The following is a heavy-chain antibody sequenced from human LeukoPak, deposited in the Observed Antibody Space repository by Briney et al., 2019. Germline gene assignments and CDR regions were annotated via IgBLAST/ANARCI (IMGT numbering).Heavy chain of an antibody. CDR3: AFGPHQQWLLADY. J-gene: IGHJ4*02. CDR1: GVSFSSYA. D-gene: IGHD6-19*01. V-gene: IGHV3-23*01. Sequence: GGSLRLSRAVSGVSFSSYAVGWVRQTPGRGLQLVSTITGSGDSTFYADSVNGRFTVSRDNSKNTLYLQMSSLRADDTALYYCAFGPHQQWLLADYWGQGTLVTVSS. CDR2: ITGSGDST.